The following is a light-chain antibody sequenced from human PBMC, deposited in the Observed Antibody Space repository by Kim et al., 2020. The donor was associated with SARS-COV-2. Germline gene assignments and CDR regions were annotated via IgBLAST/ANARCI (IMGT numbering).Light chain of an antibody. CDR3: MQALQTLLT. Sequence: PASISCRSSQSLLHSNGYNYLDWYLQKPGQSPQLLIYLGSNRASGVPDRFSGSGSGIDFTLKISRVEAEDVGVYYCMQALQTLLTFGGGTKVDIK. CDR1: QSLLHSNGYNY. CDR2: LGS. J-gene: IGKJ4*01. V-gene: IGKV2-28*01.